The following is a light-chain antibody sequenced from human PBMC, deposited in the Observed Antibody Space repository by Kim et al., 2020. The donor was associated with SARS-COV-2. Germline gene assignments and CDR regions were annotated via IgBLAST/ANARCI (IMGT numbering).Light chain of an antibody. Sequence: SYELTQPPSVSVSPGQTATITCSGYKLGDKYACWYQQKPGQSPVLVIYQHSKRPSGIPERFFGSNSGNTANLTISGTQAMDEADYYCQAWDSSTVVFGGGTQLTVL. J-gene: IGLJ2*01. CDR3: QAWDSSTVV. V-gene: IGLV3-1*01. CDR2: QHS. CDR1: KLGDKY.